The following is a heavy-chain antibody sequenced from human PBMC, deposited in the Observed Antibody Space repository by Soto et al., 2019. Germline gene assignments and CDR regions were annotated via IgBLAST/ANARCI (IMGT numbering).Heavy chain of an antibody. J-gene: IGHJ6*02. CDR1: GGSISSYY. CDR3: ARDRMDTPMAGYYGMDV. V-gene: IGHV4-59*01. CDR2: IYYSGST. Sequence: PSETLSLTCTVSGGSISSYYWSWIRQPPGKGLEWIGYIYYSGSTNYNPSLKSRVTISVDTSKNQFSLKLSSVTAADTAVYYCARDRMDTPMAGYYGMDVWGQGTTVTVSS. D-gene: IGHD5-18*01.